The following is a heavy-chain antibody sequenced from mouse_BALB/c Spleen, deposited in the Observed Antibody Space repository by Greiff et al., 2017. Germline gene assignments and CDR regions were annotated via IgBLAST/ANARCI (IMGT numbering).Heavy chain of an antibody. J-gene: IGHJ1*01. Sequence: EVQRVESGGGLVKPGGSLKLSCAASGFTFSDYYMYWVRQTPEKRLEWVATISDGGSYTYYPDSVKGRFTISRDNAKNNLYLQMSSLKSEDTAMYYCARDEVITTATRYFDVWGAGTTVTVSS. CDR3: ARDEVITTATRYFDV. V-gene: IGHV5-4*02. D-gene: IGHD1-2*01. CDR2: ISDGGSYT. CDR1: GFTFSDYY.